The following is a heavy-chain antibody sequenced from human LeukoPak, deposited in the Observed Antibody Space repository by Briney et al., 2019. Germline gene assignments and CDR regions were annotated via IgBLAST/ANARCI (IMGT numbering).Heavy chain of an antibody. CDR3: ARPGEVAELDY. J-gene: IGHJ4*02. CDR1: GFTFSNYW. Sequence: GGSLRLSCAASGFTFSNYWMTWVRQAPGKGLEWVANIKQDGSEKYYVDSVKGRFTISRDNAKNSLYLQMNSLRAEDTAVYYCARPGEVAELDYWGQGTLVTVSS. V-gene: IGHV3-7*01. CDR2: IKQDGSEK. D-gene: IGHD5-12*01.